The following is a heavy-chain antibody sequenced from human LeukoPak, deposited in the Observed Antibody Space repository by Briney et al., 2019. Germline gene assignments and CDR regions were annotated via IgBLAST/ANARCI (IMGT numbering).Heavy chain of an antibody. V-gene: IGHV4-39*07. D-gene: IGHD6-19*01. CDR2: IKQSGST. CDR1: GDSISSSSYY. J-gene: IGHJ5*02. CDR3: AKGSSTSGWYQYNWFDP. Sequence: SETLSLTCTVSGDSISSSSYYWGWVRQPPGKGLEWIGEIKQSGSTNYNPSLKSRVAISIDTSKNQFSLKLNSVTAADTAVYYCAKGSSTSGWYQYNWFDPWGQGTLVTVSS.